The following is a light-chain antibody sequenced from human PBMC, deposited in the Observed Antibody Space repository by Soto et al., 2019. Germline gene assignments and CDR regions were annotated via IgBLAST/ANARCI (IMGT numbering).Light chain of an antibody. J-gene: IGKJ3*01. CDR1: QSLLHSNGYND. Sequence: DLVMTQSPLSLPVTPGEPASISCRTSQSLLHSNGYNDLDWYLQKPGQSPNLLIYLGSHRSSGVPDRFSGSGRGTDFTIKISRVEAEDVGVYFHMQDQQTTLFTFGPGTKVDIK. CDR3: MQDQQTTLFT. V-gene: IGKV2-28*01. CDR2: LGS.